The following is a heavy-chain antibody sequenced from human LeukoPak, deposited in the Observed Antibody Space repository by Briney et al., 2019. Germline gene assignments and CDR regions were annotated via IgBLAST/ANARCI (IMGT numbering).Heavy chain of an antibody. J-gene: IGHJ6*02. CDR3: AKVVQIVVVATYGMDV. CDR2: IKQDETEK. D-gene: IGHD2-21*01. CDR1: GFTFSNFW. V-gene: IGHV3-7*01. Sequence: GESLRLSCTASGFTFSNFWMGWVRQAPGKGLEWVANIKQDETEKFYLGSVKGRFTISRDNAKNSLYLQMNSLRAEDTAVYYCAKVVQIVVVATYGMDVWGQGTTVTVSS.